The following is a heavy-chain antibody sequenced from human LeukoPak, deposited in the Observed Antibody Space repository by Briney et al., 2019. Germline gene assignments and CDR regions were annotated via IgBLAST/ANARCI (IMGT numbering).Heavy chain of an antibody. CDR2: IWYDGSNK. CDR1: GFTFSSYG. Sequence: PGRSLRLSCAASGFTFSSYGMHWVRQAPGKGLEWVAVIWYDGSNKYYADSVKGRFTISRDNSKNTLYLQINSLRVEDTAVYYCAREAPGIVAPFPYSGSSGPFDYWGQGTLVTVSS. J-gene: IGHJ4*02. V-gene: IGHV3-33*01. CDR3: AREAPGIVAPFPYSGSSGPFDY. D-gene: IGHD1-26*01.